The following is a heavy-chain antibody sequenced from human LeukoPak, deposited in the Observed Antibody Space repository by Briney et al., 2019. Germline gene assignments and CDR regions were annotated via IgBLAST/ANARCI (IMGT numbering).Heavy chain of an antibody. CDR2: IYYSGSN. J-gene: IGHJ4*02. CDR1: GVSISSSSYY. V-gene: IGHV4-39*01. CDR3: ARGDSGSYVLYY. Sequence: SETLSLTCSVSGVSISSSSYYWGWIRHPPGKRLEWVVSIYYSGSNYYNPSLKSRVPISVETSKNQSSLNLSSVAAADTAVYYCARGDSGSYVLYYWGQGTLVTVSS. D-gene: IGHD1-26*01.